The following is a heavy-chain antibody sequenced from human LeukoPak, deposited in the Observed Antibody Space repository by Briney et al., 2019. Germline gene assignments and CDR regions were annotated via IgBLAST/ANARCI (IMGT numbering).Heavy chain of an antibody. CDR1: GGSISSGSYY. CDR3: AKVRYRNYDLVIGYDAFDV. Sequence: SETLSLTCTVSGGSISSGSYYWSWIRQPAGKGLEWIGRIYTSGSTNYNPSLKSRVTISVDTSKNQFSLKLTSVTAADTAVYYCAKVRYRNYDLVIGYDAFDVWGQGTMVTVSS. J-gene: IGHJ3*01. D-gene: IGHD3-3*01. CDR2: IYTSGST. V-gene: IGHV4-61*02.